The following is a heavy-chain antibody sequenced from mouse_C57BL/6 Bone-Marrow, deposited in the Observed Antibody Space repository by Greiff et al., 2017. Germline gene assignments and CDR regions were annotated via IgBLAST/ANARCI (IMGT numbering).Heavy chain of an antibody. CDR2: IWGGGRT. Sequence: VKVVESGPGLVAPSQSLSITCTVSGFSLTSSGVDWVRQPPGKGLEWLGVIWGGGRTNYNSALMSRLSISKDNSKSQVFLKMSSLQTDDTAMYYCAILYDLFAYWGQGTLVTVSA. CDR1: GFSLTSSG. D-gene: IGHD2-3*01. CDR3: AILYDLFAY. V-gene: IGHV2-9*01. J-gene: IGHJ3*01.